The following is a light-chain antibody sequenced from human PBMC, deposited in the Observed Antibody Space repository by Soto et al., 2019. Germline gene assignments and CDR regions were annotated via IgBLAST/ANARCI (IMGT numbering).Light chain of an antibody. CDR2: GVT. CDR1: SSDVGGYNY. J-gene: IGLJ2*01. CDR3: SSYTSSTTLSVV. Sequence: QSALTQPASVSGSPGQSITISCTGTSSDVGGYNYVSWYQQHPGKAPKLMIYGVTNRPSGVSNPFSGSKSGNTASLTISGPQAEDEADYYCSSYTSSTTLSVVFGGGTKVTVL. V-gene: IGLV2-14*01.